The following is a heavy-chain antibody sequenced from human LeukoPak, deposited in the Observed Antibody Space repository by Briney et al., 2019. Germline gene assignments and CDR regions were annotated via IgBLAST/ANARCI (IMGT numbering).Heavy chain of an antibody. J-gene: IGHJ4*02. Sequence: PSETLSLTCTVSGGSISSYYWSWIRQPPGKGLEWIGYIYYSGSTNYNPSLKSRVTISVDTSKNQFSLKLSSVTAADTAVHYCARSGRNYYDSSGYRDFDYWGQGTLVTVSS. CDR1: GGSISSYY. CDR3: ARSGRNYYDSSGYRDFDY. V-gene: IGHV4-59*01. D-gene: IGHD3-22*01. CDR2: IYYSGST.